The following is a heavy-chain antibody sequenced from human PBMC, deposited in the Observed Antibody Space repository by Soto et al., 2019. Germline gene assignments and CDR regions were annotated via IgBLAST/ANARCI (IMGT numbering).Heavy chain of an antibody. D-gene: IGHD4-17*01. Sequence: QVQLQESGPGLVKPSETLSLTCTVSGGSISSYYWSWIRQPPGKGLEWLGYIYYSGSTNYNPSLKSRVTISVDTSKNQFSLKLSSVTAADTAVYYCARDEYGDPLGWFDPWGQGTLVTVSS. J-gene: IGHJ5*02. CDR3: ARDEYGDPLGWFDP. V-gene: IGHV4-59*01. CDR1: GGSISSYY. CDR2: IYYSGST.